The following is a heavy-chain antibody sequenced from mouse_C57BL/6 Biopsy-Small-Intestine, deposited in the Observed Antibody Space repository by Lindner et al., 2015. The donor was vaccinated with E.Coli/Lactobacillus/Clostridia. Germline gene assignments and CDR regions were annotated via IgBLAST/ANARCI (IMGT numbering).Heavy chain of an antibody. CDR1: GGTFSSDA. J-gene: IGHJ3*01. CDR3: ARQPDNVGFDI. D-gene: IGHD2-3*01. V-gene: IGHV1-69*02. Sequence: SVKVSCKASGGTFSSDAVNWVRQAPGQGLEWMGGIIPSFNIVDSAQNFQGRVTITADESTSTAYMELSSLRSEDTAVYYCARQPDNVGFDIWGQGTMVTVSS. CDR2: IIPSFNIV.